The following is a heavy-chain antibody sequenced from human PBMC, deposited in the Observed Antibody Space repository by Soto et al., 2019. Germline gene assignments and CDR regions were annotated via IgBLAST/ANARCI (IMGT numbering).Heavy chain of an antibody. Sequence: GESLKISCKGSGYTFTNYWIGWVRLMPGKGLEWMGIIYPDDSDTRYSPSFQGQVTISVDKSISTAYLQWSSLKASDSGIYYCARLVGDYPTGWFDAWGQGSQVTVSS. CDR2: IYPDDSDT. J-gene: IGHJ5*02. V-gene: IGHV5-51*01. CDR1: GYTFTNYW. CDR3: ARLVGDYPTGWFDA. D-gene: IGHD4-17*01.